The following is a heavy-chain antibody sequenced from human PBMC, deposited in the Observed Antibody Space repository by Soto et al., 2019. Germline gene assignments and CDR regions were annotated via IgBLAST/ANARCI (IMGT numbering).Heavy chain of an antibody. D-gene: IGHD5-12*01. Sequence: SETLSLTCTVSGGSISSYYGSWVRQPPGKGLEWIAYIDNSGNTNYNPSLKSRVTISVDASKNQFSLRLSSVTAADTAVYYCARRTYSGSSYYFDYWGQGTQVTVSS. CDR1: GGSISSYY. CDR3: ARRTYSGSSYYFDY. V-gene: IGHV4-4*09. CDR2: IDNSGNT. J-gene: IGHJ4*02.